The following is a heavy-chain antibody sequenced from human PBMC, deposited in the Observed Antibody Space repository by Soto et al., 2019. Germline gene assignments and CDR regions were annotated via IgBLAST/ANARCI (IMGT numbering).Heavy chain of an antibody. J-gene: IGHJ6*02. CDR3: ARISGYYYYYGMHV. V-gene: IGHV4-59*01. CDR2: IYYSGST. D-gene: IGHD3-10*01. CDR1: GGSISSYY. Sequence: PXETLSLTFTVSGGSISSYYWSGIRQPPGKGLEWIGYIYYSGSTNYNPSLKSRVTISVDTSKNQFSLKLSSVTAADTAVYYCARISGYYYYYGMHVWGQRTTVTVSS.